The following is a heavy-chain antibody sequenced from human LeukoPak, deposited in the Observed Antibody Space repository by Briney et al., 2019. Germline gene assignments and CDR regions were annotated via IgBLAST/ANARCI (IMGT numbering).Heavy chain of an antibody. D-gene: IGHD5-18*01. CDR1: GFTFSSYW. CDR3: ARDTGGGYSCYDC. CDR2: IKQDGSEK. V-gene: IGHV3-7*01. Sequence: AGGSLRLSCAASGFTFSSYWMTWIRQAPGKALEWVANIKQDGSEKYYVDSVKGRFTISRDNAKNSLYLQMNSLRAEDTAVYYCARDTGGGYSCYDCWGQGTLVTVSS. J-gene: IGHJ4*02.